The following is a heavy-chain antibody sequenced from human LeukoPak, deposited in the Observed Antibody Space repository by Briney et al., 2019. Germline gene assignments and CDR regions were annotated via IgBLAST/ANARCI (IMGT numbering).Heavy chain of an antibody. D-gene: IGHD3-9*01. J-gene: IGHJ4*02. CDR2: INHSGST. CDR1: GESFCGYY. Sequence: KPSETLSLTCAVYGESFCGYYWSWIRQPPGKGLEWIGEINHSGSTNYNPSLKSRVTISVDTSKNQFSLKLSSVTAADTAVYYCARESVLRYFDWTTRYYFDYWGQGTLVTVSS. V-gene: IGHV4-34*01. CDR3: ARESVLRYFDWTTRYYFDY.